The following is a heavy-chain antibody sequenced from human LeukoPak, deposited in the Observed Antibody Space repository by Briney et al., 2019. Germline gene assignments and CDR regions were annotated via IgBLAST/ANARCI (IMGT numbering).Heavy chain of an antibody. Sequence: PSETLSLTCTVSGGSISSHDWSWIRQPPGKGLEWIGYIYYSGSTNYNPSLKSRVTISVDTSKNQFSLKLSSVTAADTAVYYCARDGGKYYDRFDWFDPWGQGTLVTVSS. CDR3: ARDGGKYYDRFDWFDP. CDR2: IYYSGST. V-gene: IGHV4-59*11. J-gene: IGHJ5*02. D-gene: IGHD3-3*01. CDR1: GGSISSHD.